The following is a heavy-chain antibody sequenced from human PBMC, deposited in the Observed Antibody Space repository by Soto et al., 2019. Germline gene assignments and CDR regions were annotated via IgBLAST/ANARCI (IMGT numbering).Heavy chain of an antibody. V-gene: IGHV4-34*01. CDR1: GGSFSGYY. D-gene: IGHD6-19*01. Sequence: SENLSLTCAVYGGSFSGYYWSWIRQPPGKGLEWIGEINHSGSTSYNPSLKSRVTISVDTSKNQFSLKLSSVTAADTAVYYCASVLYRCSGWRDLLDFPTRRTSDL. J-gene: IGHJ2*01. CDR3: ASVLYRCSGWRDLLDFPTRRTSDL. CDR2: INHSGST.